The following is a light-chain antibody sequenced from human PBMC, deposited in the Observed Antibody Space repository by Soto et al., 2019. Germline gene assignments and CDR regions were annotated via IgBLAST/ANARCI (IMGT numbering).Light chain of an antibody. CDR1: QSISSN. J-gene: IGKJ2*01. V-gene: IGKV3-15*01. CDR2: GAS. Sequence: DMVLTQSPSTLAVSPGERATISCRASQSISSNLAWDQQRPGKAPKLLISGASTLAPGIPARFSGSGSGTDFSLTISSLQPEDFAVYHCQQYYSWPPYTFGQGTKVEFK. CDR3: QQYYSWPPYT.